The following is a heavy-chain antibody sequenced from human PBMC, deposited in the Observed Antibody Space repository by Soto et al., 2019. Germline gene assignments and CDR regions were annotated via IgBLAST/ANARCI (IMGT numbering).Heavy chain of an antibody. CDR3: ARRSSGGYFDY. D-gene: IGHD6-19*01. J-gene: IGHJ4*02. Sequence: EVQLLESGGGLVQPGGSLRLSCAASGFTFSSYAMNWVLQAPGKGLEWVSVISGSGGSTYYADSVKGRFTISRDNSKNTLYLQMNSLRAEDTAVYYCARRSSGGYFDYWGQGTLVTVSS. V-gene: IGHV3-23*01. CDR2: ISGSGGST. CDR1: GFTFSSYA.